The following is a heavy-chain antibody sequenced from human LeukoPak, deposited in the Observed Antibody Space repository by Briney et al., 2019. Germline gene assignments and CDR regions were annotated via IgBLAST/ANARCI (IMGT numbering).Heavy chain of an antibody. J-gene: IGHJ6*02. CDR2: IYYSGST. CDR1: GGSISSYY. D-gene: IGHD3-10*01. V-gene: IGHV4-59*08. Sequence: KTSETLSLTCTVSGGSISSYYWSWIRQPPGKGLEWIGYIYYSGSTNYSPSLTSRVTISVDTSKNQFSLKLSSVTAADTAVYYCARHPLFGSGSYLAPSYGMDVWGQGTTVTVSS. CDR3: ARHPLFGSGSYLAPSYGMDV.